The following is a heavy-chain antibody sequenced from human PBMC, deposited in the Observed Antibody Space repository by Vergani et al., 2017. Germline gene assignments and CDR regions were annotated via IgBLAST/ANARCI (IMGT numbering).Heavy chain of an antibody. CDR3: ARRVWSPLWFGGGWFDP. CDR1: GGSISSSSYY. D-gene: IGHD3-10*01. CDR2: IYYSGST. Sequence: QLQLQESGPGLVKPSETLSLTCTVSGGSISSSSYYWGWIRQPPGKGLEWIGSIYYSGSTYYNPSLKSRVTISVDTSKNQFSLKLSSVTAADTAVYYCARRVWSPLWFGGGWFDPWGQGTLVTVSS. V-gene: IGHV4-39*01. J-gene: IGHJ5*02.